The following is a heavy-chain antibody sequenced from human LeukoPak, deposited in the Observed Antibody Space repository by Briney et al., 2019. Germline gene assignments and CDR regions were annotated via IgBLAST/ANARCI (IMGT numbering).Heavy chain of an antibody. CDR3: AKSYGDFPLFDY. V-gene: IGHV3-23*01. Sequence: GGSLRLSCAASGFTFSRYAMSWVRQAPGKGLEWVSAISGSGGSTYYADSVKGRFTISRDNSKNTLYLQMNSLRAEDTAVYYCAKSYGDFPLFDYWGQGTLATVSS. D-gene: IGHD4-17*01. J-gene: IGHJ4*01. CDR2: ISGSGGST. CDR1: GFTFSRYA.